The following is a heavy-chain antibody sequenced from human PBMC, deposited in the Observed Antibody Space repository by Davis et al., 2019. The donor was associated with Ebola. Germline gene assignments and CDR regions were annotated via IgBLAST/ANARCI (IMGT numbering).Heavy chain of an antibody. J-gene: IGHJ2*01. CDR3: ARRVWEATGWYFDF. CDR1: GGTFSDYY. V-gene: IGHV4-34*01. Sequence: SETLSLTCAVYGGTFSDYYWSWIRQPPGKGLEWIGEVDHSGSTNYNPSFKSRVIVSEDASKNQFSLKLTSVTAADTAVYYCARRVWEATGWYFDFWGRGTRVTVSS. D-gene: IGHD1-26*01. CDR2: VDHSGST.